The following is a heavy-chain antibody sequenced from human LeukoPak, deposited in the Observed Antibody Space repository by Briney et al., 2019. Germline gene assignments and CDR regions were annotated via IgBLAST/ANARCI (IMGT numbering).Heavy chain of an antibody. CDR2: INPSGGST. D-gene: IGHD4-11*01. V-gene: IGHV1-46*01. CDR3: AGGGPTVTTNGGAAQLDY. Sequence: ASVKVSCKASGYTFTSYYMHWVRQAPGQGLEWMGIINPSGGSTSYAQKFQGRVTMTRDTSTSTVYMELSSLRSEDTAVYYCAGGGPTVTTNGGAAQLDYWGQGTLVTVSS. J-gene: IGHJ4*02. CDR1: GYTFTSYY.